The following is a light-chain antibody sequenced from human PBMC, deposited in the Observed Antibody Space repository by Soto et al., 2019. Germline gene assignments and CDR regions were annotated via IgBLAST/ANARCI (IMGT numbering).Light chain of an antibody. CDR2: LAS. CDR3: QQYYSPWT. V-gene: IGKV4-1*01. Sequence: DIVMTQSPDSLAVSLGERATINCKSSQSVLYNSNNKNYLAWYQQKPGQPPKLLIYLASTRESGVPDRFSGSSAGTDFTLTISSLQAEDVAVYYCQQYYSPWTFGQGAKVEIK. CDR1: QSVLYNSNNKNY. J-gene: IGKJ1*01.